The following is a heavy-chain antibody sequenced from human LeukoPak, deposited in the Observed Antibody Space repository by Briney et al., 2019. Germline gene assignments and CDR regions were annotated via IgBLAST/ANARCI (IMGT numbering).Heavy chain of an antibody. CDR3: ARGEYSGSYPYN. V-gene: IGHV3-74*01. D-gene: IGHD1-26*01. CDR2: INSDGSST. J-gene: IGHJ4*02. Sequence: PGGSLRLSCAASGFTFSSYAMHWVRQAPGKGLVWVSRINSDGSSTSYADSVKGRFTISRDNAKNTLYLQMNSLRAEDTAVYYCARGEYSGSYPYNWGQGTLVTVSS. CDR1: GFTFSSYA.